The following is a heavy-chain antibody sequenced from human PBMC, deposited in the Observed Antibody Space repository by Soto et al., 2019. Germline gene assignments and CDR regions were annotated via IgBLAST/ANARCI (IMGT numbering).Heavy chain of an antibody. V-gene: IGHV3-9*01. CDR2: ISWNSGSI. CDR3: AKDSAPYYYGSGSLYYYYGMDV. D-gene: IGHD3-10*01. CDR1: GFTFDDYA. J-gene: IGHJ6*02. Sequence: SLKISCAASGFTFDDYAMRWVRQAPGKGLEWVSGISWNSGSIGYADSVKGRFTISRDNAKNSLYLQMNSLRAEDTALYDCAKDSAPYYYGSGSLYYYYGMDVWGQGTTVTVSS.